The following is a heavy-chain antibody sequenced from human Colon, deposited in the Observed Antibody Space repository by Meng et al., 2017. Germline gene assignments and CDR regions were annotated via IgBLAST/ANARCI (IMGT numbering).Heavy chain of an antibody. V-gene: IGHV4-4*02. CDR3: ARGGLTLFHS. CDR1: GDSISSRKW. Sequence: QQQEAGPGRVKPSGSPSLTCTVSGDSISSRKWWSWVRQSPGKGQEWVGEISAIGTPLYNASLTSRVPISIEESNSQLSLNLRSVTAADTGVYYCARGGLTLFHSWCQGTLVTVSS. J-gene: IGHJ4*02. CDR2: ISAIGTP.